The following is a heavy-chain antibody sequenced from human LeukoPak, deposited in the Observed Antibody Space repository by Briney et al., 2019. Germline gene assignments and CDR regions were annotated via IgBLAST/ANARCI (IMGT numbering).Heavy chain of an antibody. D-gene: IGHD2-2*01. CDR2: IQYDGSNE. Sequence: QAGGSLRLSCAASGFTFSSYVMHWVRQAPGKGLEWVAFIQYDGSNEYYADSVKGRFTISRDNSKNTLYLQMNSLRAEDTAVYYCAKRGLGYCSSTSCPGPFDIWGQGTMLTVSS. CDR3: AKRGLGYCSSTSCPGPFDI. CDR1: GFTFSSYV. J-gene: IGHJ3*02. V-gene: IGHV3-30*02.